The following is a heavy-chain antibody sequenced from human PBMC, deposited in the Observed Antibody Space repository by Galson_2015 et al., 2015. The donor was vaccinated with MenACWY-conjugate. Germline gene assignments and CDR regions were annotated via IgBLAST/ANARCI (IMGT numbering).Heavy chain of an antibody. CDR2: IYPGDSDT. CDR1: GYTFTSNW. J-gene: IGHJ4*02. Sequence: QSGAEVKKPGESLKISCKGSGYTFTSNWIGWVRQMPGKGLEWMGIIYPGDSDTRYTPPFQGHVTISADKSINTAYLQWGSLEASDTAMYYCARQGFGSSSLDYWGQGTLVTVSS. CDR3: ARQGFGSSSLDY. D-gene: IGHD6-6*01. V-gene: IGHV5-51*01.